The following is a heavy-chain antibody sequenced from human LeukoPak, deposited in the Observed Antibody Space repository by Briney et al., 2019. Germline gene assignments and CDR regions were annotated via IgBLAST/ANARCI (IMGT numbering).Heavy chain of an antibody. CDR1: GYSISSGYY. CDR3: ARRCSGGSCYSTYFDY. D-gene: IGHD2-15*01. Sequence: SETLSLTCAVSGYSISSGYYCGWIRQPPGKGLEWFGSIYRSGSTYYNPSLKSRVTISVDTSKNQFSLKLSSVTAADTAVYYCARRCSGGSCYSTYFDYWGQGTLVTVSS. V-gene: IGHV4-38-2*01. J-gene: IGHJ4*02. CDR2: IYRSGST.